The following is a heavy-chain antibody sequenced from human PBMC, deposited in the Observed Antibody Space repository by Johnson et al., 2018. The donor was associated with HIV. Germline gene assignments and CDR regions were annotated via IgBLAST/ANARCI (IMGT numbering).Heavy chain of an antibody. J-gene: IGHJ3*02. V-gene: IGHV3-23*04. CDR3: TTQAADAAAGAPLAFDI. CDR2: ISWNSGSI. CDR1: GFTFSSYA. Sequence: VQVVESGGGLAQPGGALRLSCAASGFTFSSYAMSWVRQAPGKGLEWVSGISWNSGSIGYADSVKGRFTISRDNSKNTLYLQMNSLKTEDTAVYYCTTQAADAAAGAPLAFDIWGQGTMVTVSS. D-gene: IGHD6-13*01.